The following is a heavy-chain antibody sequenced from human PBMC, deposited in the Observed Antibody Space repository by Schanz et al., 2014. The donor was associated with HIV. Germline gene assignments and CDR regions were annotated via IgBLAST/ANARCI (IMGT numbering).Heavy chain of an antibody. V-gene: IGHV3-9*01. CDR3: AKDMGRQPEYFQH. D-gene: IGHD6-6*01. CDR1: GFKFDDYG. CDR2: ISWNSGSI. J-gene: IGHJ1*01. Sequence: ELQLVESGGCLVQPGKSLRLSCAAAGFKFDDYGMHWVRQVPGKGLEWVSGISWNSGSIGYADSVKGRFTISRDNAKNSLYLQMNSLRVEDTALYYCAKDMGRQPEYFQHWGQGTLVTVSS.